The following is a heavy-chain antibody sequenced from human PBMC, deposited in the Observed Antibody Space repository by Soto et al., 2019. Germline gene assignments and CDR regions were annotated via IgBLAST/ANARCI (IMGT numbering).Heavy chain of an antibody. Sequence: SETLSLTCAVYGGSFSGYYWSWVRQPPGKGLEWIGEINQSGSTNYNPSLKSRVTISEDTAKKQFSLKLTSVTAADTAVYYCVSFFYYYGMDAWGQGTTVTVSS. CDR2: INQSGST. CDR3: VSFFYYYGMDA. V-gene: IGHV4-34*01. J-gene: IGHJ6*02. CDR1: GGSFSGYY.